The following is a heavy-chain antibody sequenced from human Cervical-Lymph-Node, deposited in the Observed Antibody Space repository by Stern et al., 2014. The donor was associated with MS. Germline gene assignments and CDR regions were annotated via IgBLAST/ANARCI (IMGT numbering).Heavy chain of an antibody. CDR3: VRERSSRGFDY. CDR2: ISYDGNTK. CDR1: GFTFTSYA. J-gene: IGHJ4*02. D-gene: IGHD5/OR15-5a*01. V-gene: IGHV3-30-3*01. Sequence: VQLVESGGGVVQPGRSLRVSCATAGFTFTSYAMNWVRQAPGKEMEWLAGISYDGNTKYYADSVKGRFTISRDNSKNTLYLQMSSLRAEDTAVYYCVRERSSRGFDYWGQGSLVTVSS.